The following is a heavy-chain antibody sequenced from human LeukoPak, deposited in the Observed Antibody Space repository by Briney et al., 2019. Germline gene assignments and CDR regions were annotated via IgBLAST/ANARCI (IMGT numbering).Heavy chain of an antibody. CDR2: IYSSGTT. Sequence: SETLSLTCTVSGGSINTYYWSWIRQPAGKGLEWIGRIYSSGTTHYNPSLKSRVTISVDTSKNQFSLNLSSVTGADTAVYYCARHPLEYDILTGYYANYFGYWGQGTLVTVSS. J-gene: IGHJ4*02. V-gene: IGHV4-4*07. CDR1: GGSINTYY. D-gene: IGHD3-9*01. CDR3: ARHPLEYDILTGYYANYFGY.